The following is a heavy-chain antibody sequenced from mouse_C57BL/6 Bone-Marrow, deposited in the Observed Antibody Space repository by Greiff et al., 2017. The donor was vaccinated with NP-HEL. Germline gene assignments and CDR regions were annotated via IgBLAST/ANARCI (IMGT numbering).Heavy chain of an antibody. D-gene: IGHD1-3*01. Sequence: QVQLQQPGAELVQPGASVKLSCKASGYTFTSYWMQWVKQRPGQGLEWIGEIDPSDSYTNYNQKFKGKATLTVDTSSSTAYMQLSSLTSEDSAVYYCARGRLKNYYAMDYWGQGTSVTVSS. V-gene: IGHV1-50*01. CDR1: GYTFTSYW. CDR2: IDPSDSYT. CDR3: ARGRLKNYYAMDY. J-gene: IGHJ4*01.